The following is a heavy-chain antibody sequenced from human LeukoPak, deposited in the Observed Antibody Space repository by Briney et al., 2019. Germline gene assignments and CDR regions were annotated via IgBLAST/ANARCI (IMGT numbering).Heavy chain of an antibody. CDR1: GFTFSSYG. D-gene: IGHD5-18*01. CDR3: AKDERRGYSYNLDY. V-gene: IGHV3-30*02. Sequence: PGGSLRLSCAASGFTFSSYGMHWVRRAPGRGRGGGAFIRYDGSNKYYADSVKGRFTISRDNSKNTLYLQMNSLRAEDTAVYYCAKDERRGYSYNLDYWGQGTLVTVSS. J-gene: IGHJ4*02. CDR2: IRYDGSNK.